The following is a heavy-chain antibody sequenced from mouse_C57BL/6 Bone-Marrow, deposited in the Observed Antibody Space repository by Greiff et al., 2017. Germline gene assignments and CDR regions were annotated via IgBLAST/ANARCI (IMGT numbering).Heavy chain of an antibody. V-gene: IGHV5-9-1*02. CDR2: ISSGGDYI. CDR1: GFTFSSYA. Sequence: EVMLVESGEGLVKPGGSLTLSCAASGFTFSSYAMSWVRQTPEKRLEWVAYISSGGDYIYYADTVKGRFTISRDNARNTLYLQMSSLKSEDTAMYYCTRDRNYGSSPWFAYWGQGTLVTVSA. D-gene: IGHD1-1*01. CDR3: TRDRNYGSSPWFAY. J-gene: IGHJ3*01.